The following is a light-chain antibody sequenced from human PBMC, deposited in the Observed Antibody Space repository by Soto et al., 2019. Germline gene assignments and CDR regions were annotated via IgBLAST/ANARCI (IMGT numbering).Light chain of an antibody. V-gene: IGKV1-39*01. Sequence: DIQLTQSPSSLSASVGDSVTITCRASQIIIRFLNWYQKKPGKAPKLLIFAASTLQTGVPSRFSGSGSGTDFTLTISGLQPEDFVTYYCQQTYTTPLTFGGGTKVDIK. J-gene: IGKJ4*01. CDR1: QIIIRF. CDR2: AAS. CDR3: QQTYTTPLT.